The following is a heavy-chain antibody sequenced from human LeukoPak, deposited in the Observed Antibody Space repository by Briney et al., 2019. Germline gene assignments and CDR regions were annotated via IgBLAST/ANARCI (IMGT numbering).Heavy chain of an antibody. D-gene: IGHD3-22*01. CDR2: INHSGST. Sequence: SETLSLTCAVYGGSFSGYYWSWIRQPPGKGLEWIGEINHSGSTNYNPSLRSRVTISVDTSKNQFSLKLSSVTAADTAVYYCARAGGDYDSSGYCDYWGQGTLVTVSS. CDR3: ARAGGDYDSSGYCDY. CDR1: GGSFSGYY. J-gene: IGHJ4*02. V-gene: IGHV4-34*01.